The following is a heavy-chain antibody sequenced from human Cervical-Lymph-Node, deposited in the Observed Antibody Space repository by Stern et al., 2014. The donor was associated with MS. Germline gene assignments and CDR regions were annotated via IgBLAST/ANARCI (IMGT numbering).Heavy chain of an antibody. CDR2: SYYNATT. Sequence: VQLLESGPGLVKPSETLSLTCTVSGGSIRTFSWSWIRQPPGRGLEWIVCSYYNATTTHNPSLKSRVTMSVDTSKSQLSLRLHSVTAADTAVYYCARHSVGVKDFDSWGQGTLVTVSS. CDR3: ARHSVGVKDFDS. V-gene: IGHV4-59*01. D-gene: IGHD4-23*01. J-gene: IGHJ4*02. CDR1: GGSIRTFS.